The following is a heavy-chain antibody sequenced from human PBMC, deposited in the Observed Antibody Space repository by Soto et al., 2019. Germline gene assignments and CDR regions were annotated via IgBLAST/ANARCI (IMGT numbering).Heavy chain of an antibody. V-gene: IGHV4-61*01. J-gene: IGHJ4*02. D-gene: IGHD1-26*01. CDR3: ARGGSYVGFDS. CDR2: IYYSGST. Sequence: SETLSLTCTVSGGSVSSGSYYWSWIRQPPGKGLEWIGYIYYSGSTNYNPSLKSRVTISVDTSKNQFSLKVPSVTAADTAKYFCARGGSYVGFDSWGQGARVTVSS. CDR1: GGSVSSGSYY.